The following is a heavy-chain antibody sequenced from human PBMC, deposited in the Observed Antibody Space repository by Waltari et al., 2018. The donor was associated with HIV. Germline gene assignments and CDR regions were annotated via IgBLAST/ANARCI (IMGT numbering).Heavy chain of an antibody. J-gene: IGHJ4*02. CDR1: GDSMTSYY. Sequence: QVQLQESGPGLLKPSETLSLTCSVSGDSMTSYYWAWIRQPPGKGLEWIGYIYSSGSASYRPALHSRRTIAVNTSKNQFSLKLSSVTAADTAVYYCARYGSGHRHFGYWGQGTLVIVSS. V-gene: IGHV4-59*01. CDR2: IYSSGSA. CDR3: ARYGSGHRHFGY. D-gene: IGHD3-10*01.